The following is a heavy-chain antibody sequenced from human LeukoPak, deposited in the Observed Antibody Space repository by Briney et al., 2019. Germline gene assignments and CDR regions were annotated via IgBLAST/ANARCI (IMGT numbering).Heavy chain of an antibody. Sequence: PGGSLRLSCAASGFTFSSYEMNWVRQAPGKGLEWVSYISSSGSTIYYADSVKGRFTISRDNAKNSLYLQMNSLRAEDTAVYYCAELGITMIGGVWGKGTTVNISS. D-gene: IGHD3-10*02. V-gene: IGHV3-48*03. J-gene: IGHJ6*04. CDR2: ISSSGSTI. CDR3: AELGITMIGGV. CDR1: GFTFSSYE.